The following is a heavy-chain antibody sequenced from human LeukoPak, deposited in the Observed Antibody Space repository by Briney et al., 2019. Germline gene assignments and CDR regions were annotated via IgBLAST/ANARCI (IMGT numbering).Heavy chain of an antibody. V-gene: IGHV4-31*03. CDR1: GGSISSGGYY. CDR2: IYYSGST. J-gene: IGHJ4*02. D-gene: IGHD4-23*01. Sequence: SQTLSLTCTVSGGSISSGGYYWSWIRQHPGKGLGWIGYIYYSGSTYYNPSLKTRVPISVDTSKNQFSLKLSSVTAADTAVYYCARDLHDYGGNSHFDYWGQGTLVTVSS. CDR3: ARDLHDYGGNSHFDY.